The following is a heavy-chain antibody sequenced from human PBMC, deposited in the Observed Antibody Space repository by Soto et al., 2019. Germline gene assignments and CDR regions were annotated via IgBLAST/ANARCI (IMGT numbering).Heavy chain of an antibody. CDR2: IDPSDSYT. V-gene: IGHV5-10-1*01. Sequence: PGESLKISCQGSGYSFTSCWISWVRQMPGKGLEWMGRIDPSDSYTNYSPSFQGHVTISADKSISTAYLQWSSLKASDTAMYYCATLGIAVAGSYYYYGMDVWGQGTTVTVSS. D-gene: IGHD6-19*01. CDR3: ATLGIAVAGSYYYYGMDV. CDR1: GYSFTSCW. J-gene: IGHJ6*02.